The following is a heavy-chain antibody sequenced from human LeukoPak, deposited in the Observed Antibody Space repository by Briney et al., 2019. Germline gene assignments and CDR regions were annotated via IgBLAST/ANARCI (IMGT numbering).Heavy chain of an antibody. J-gene: IGHJ4*02. Sequence: GGSLRLSCEASGFNFNYFAMSWVRQVPGKRLEWVSTIGDAATSASYADSVRGRFSMSRDSSKNMVYLQMDSLRAEDTAVYFCSRVKYGGNSGYHFDSWGLGTLVTVSS. CDR3: SRVKYGGNSGYHFDS. D-gene: IGHD4-23*01. V-gene: IGHV3-23*01. CDR1: GFNFNYFA. CDR2: IGDAATSA.